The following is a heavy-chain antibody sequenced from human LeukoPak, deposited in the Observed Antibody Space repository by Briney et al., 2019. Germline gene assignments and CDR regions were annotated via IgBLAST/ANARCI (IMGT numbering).Heavy chain of an antibody. CDR2: IKQDGTER. J-gene: IGHJ4*02. V-gene: IGHV3-7*05. CDR1: GFTFSNYW. CDR3: ARDRIGGYYDSASYTDY. Sequence: GGSLRLSCAASGFTFSNYWMSWVRQAPGKGLEWVADIKQDGTERYYVDSAKGRFTISRNNAKNSLYLQMNSLRVEDSAVYYCARDRIGGYYDSASYTDYWGQGTLVTVSS. D-gene: IGHD3-10*01.